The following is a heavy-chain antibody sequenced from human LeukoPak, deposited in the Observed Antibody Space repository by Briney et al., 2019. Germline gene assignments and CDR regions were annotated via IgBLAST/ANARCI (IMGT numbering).Heavy chain of an antibody. D-gene: IGHD2-8*01. CDR2: ISASGSNT. V-gene: IGHV3-23*01. CDR1: GFTFSRYA. J-gene: IGHJ4*02. Sequence: GGSLRLSCAASGFTFSRYAVTWVRRAPGKGLEWVPAISASGSNTYYADSVEGRFNISRDNSKNTLYLQMNSLRAEDTAVYYCAKDFEGLVPRHFDYWGQGTLVTVSS. CDR3: AKDFEGLVPRHFDY.